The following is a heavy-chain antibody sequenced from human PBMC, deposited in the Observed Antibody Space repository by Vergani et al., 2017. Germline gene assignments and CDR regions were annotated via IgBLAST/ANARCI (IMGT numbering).Heavy chain of an antibody. V-gene: IGHV5-51*01. CDR3: ARAPYYYDSSGYYYYAFDI. D-gene: IGHD3-22*01. CDR2: IYPGDSDT. Sequence: EVQLVQSGAEVKKPGESLKISCKGSGYSFTSYWIGWVRQMPGKGLEWMGIIYPGDSDTRYSPSFQGQVTISADKSISTAYLQWSILKASDTAMYYCARAPYYYDSSGYYYYAFDIWGQGTMVTVSS. J-gene: IGHJ3*02. CDR1: GYSFTSYW.